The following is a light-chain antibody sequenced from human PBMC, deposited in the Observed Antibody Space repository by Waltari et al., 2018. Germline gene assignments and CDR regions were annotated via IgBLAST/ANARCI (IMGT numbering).Light chain of an antibody. CDR3: ATWDDRLTGVV. CDR1: NSNIGSNV. CDR2: STT. J-gene: IGLJ2*01. Sequence: QSALTQPPSASGTPGQTVTIFCSGGNSNIGSNVVNWYQQVPGTAPKLLIYSTTYRPSGVPDRFSGSKSGTSASLAISGLQSDDEGDYYCATWDDRLTGVVFGGGTQVTVL. V-gene: IGLV1-44*01.